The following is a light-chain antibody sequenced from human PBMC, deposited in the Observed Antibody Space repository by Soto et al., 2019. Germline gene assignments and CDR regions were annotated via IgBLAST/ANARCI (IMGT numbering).Light chain of an antibody. CDR3: QQSYSTPLT. Sequence: EIVLTQSPGTLSLSQGERATLSCRASQRVSSSFLAWYQQKPGQAPRLLIYGASSSATGVPDRFGGSRSGTEFTLTISCLQPEDFATYYCQQSYSTPLTFGGGTKVDIK. CDR1: QRVSSSF. CDR2: GAS. V-gene: IGKV3-20*01. J-gene: IGKJ4*01.